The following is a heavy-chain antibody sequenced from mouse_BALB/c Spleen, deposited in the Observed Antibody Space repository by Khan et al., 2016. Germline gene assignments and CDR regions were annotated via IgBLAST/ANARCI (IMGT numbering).Heavy chain of an antibody. J-gene: IGHJ4*01. CDR1: GYAFSSYW. D-gene: IGHD4-1*01. CDR2: IYPGDGDT. Sequence: QVQLKESGAELVRPGSSGKISCKASGYAFSSYWMNWVKQRPGQGLEWIGQIYPGDGDTHYNGKFKGKATLTADKSSSTAYMQLSSLTAEDSAVYFCAKLTGTREAMDYWGRGTSVTVSS. V-gene: IGHV1-80*01. CDR3: AKLTGTREAMDY.